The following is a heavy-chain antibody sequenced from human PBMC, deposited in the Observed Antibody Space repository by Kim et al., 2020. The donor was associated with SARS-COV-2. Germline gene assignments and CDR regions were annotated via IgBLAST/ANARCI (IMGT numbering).Heavy chain of an antibody. D-gene: IGHD5-12*01. J-gene: IGHJ6*02. CDR3: ATLFDGIVATDARYGMDV. CDR2: IYYSGST. V-gene: IGHV4-39*01. CDR1: GGSISSSSYY. Sequence: SETLSLTCTVSGGSISSSSYYWGWIRQPPGKGLEWIGSIYYSGSTYYNPSLKSRVTISVDTSKNQFSLKLSSVTAADTAVYYCATLFDGIVATDARYGMDVWGQGTTVTVSS.